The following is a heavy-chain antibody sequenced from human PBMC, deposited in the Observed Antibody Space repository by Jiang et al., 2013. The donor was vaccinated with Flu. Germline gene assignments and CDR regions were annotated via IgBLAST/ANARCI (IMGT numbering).Heavy chain of an antibody. V-gene: IGHV1-24*01. CDR3: ARARYSFGRYYFDF. J-gene: IGHJ4*02. D-gene: IGHD5-12*01. Sequence: GAEVKKPGASVKVSCKVSGHTFTELSIHWVRQTPGKGLEWMGGSDSEDGETLYKQGFHGRISMTEDTSTNTAYMDLRSLRPEDTAVYYCARARYSFGRYYFDFWGPGTLVTVSS. CDR1: GHTFTELS. CDR2: SDSEDGET.